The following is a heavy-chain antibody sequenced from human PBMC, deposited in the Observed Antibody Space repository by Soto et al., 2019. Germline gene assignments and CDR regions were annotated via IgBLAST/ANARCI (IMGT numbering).Heavy chain of an antibody. V-gene: IGHV3-66*01. J-gene: IGHJ4*02. CDR1: GFTVSNNY. Sequence: ELQLVASGGGLVQPGGSLRLPCAASGFTVSNNYGRWVRQAPGKGLEWVSLIFSNGDPPYADSVKGRFTISRDSSSNTLYLQMNSLRVEDTAVYYCARDGTYNWVGGQGIHVTVSS. D-gene: IGHD1-1*01. CDR2: IFSNGDP. CDR3: ARDGTYNWV.